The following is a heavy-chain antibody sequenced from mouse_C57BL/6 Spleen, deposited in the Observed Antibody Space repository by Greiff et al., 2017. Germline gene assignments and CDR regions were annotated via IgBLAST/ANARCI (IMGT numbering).Heavy chain of an antibody. V-gene: IGHV3-6*01. CDR2: ISYDGSN. CDR3: ARDRLSSPWFAY. D-gene: IGHD1-1*01. CDR1: GYSITSGYY. J-gene: IGHJ3*01. Sequence: EVQLQESGPGLVKPSQSLSLTCSVTGYSITSGYYWNWIRQFPGNKLEWMGYISYDGSNNYNPSLKNRISITRDTSKNQFFLKLNSVTTEDTATYYCARDRLSSPWFAYWGQGTLGTVSA.